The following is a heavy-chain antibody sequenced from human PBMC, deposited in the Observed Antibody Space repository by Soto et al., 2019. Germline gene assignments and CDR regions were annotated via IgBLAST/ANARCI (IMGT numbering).Heavy chain of an antibody. CDR3: ARNHYYDSSGHLAGFDY. Sequence: GASVKVSPKAFGNTFTSFNMQLGGPAPRQSLEWMGWINAGNGNTKYSQKFQVRVTFTRDTSASTAYMELSSLRSEDTAVYYCARNHYYDSSGHLAGFDYWGQGTLVTVSS. V-gene: IGHV1-3*01. D-gene: IGHD3-22*01. J-gene: IGHJ4*02. CDR1: GNTFTSFN. CDR2: INAGNGNT.